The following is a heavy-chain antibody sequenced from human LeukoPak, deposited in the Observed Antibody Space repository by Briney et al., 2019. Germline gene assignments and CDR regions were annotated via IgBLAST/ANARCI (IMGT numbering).Heavy chain of an antibody. D-gene: IGHD6-13*01. CDR2: ISSNRNTM. CDR1: GFTFSDYY. J-gene: IGHJ5*01. V-gene: IGHV3-11*01. CDR3: VRFVSAATAGRSTGFDS. Sequence: GGSLRLPCAASGFTFSDYYMSWIREAPGKGREWVSYISSNRNTMYYADSVKGRFTISRANAKNSLYLQMNSLRADDTAVYYCVRFVSAATAGRSTGFDSWGQGTLVTVSS.